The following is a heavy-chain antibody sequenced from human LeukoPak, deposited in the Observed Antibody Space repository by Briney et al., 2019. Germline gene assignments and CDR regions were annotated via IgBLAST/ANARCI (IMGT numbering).Heavy chain of an antibody. CDR2: ISWNSGSI. J-gene: IGHJ6*03. V-gene: IGHV3-9*01. CDR1: GFTFDDYA. Sequence: GGSLRLSCAASGFTFDDYAMHWVRQAPGKGLEWVSGISWNSGSIGYADSVKGRFTISRDNAKNSLYLQMNSLRAEDTAVYYCAKLGGHPLHNYVGVWGKGTTVAVSS. D-gene: IGHD3-16*01. CDR3: AKLGGHPLHNYVGV.